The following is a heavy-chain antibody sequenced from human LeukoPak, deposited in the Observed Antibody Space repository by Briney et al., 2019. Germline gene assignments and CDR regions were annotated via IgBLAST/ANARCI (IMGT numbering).Heavy chain of an antibody. CDR3: AKVGYYYDSSGAFDY. J-gene: IGHJ4*02. Sequence: GGSLRLSCAASGFTFSSYAMSWVRQAPGKGLEWVSAISGSGGSTYYADSVKGRFTISRDNSKNTLYLQMNSLRAEDTAVCYCAKVGYYYDSSGAFDYWGQGTLVTVSS. V-gene: IGHV3-23*01. CDR1: GFTFSSYA. D-gene: IGHD3-22*01. CDR2: ISGSGGST.